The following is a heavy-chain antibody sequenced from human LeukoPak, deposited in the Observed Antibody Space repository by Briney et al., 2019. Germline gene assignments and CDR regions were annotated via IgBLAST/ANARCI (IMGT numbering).Heavy chain of an antibody. CDR3: ARPTTVTTVSADAFDI. V-gene: IGHV3-21*01. CDR2: ISSGGTYK. CDR1: GFTFSDYT. D-gene: IGHD4-17*01. J-gene: IGHJ3*02. Sequence: GGSLRLSCAASGFTFSDYTMNWVRQTPGKGLEWVSSISSGGTYKYYTDSVKGRFTISRDNAQNSLYLQMNSLRAEDSSVYYCARPTTVTTVSADAFDIWGQGTMVTVSS.